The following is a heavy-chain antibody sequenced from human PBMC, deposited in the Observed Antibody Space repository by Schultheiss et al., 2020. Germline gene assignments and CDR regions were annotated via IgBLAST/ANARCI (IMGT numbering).Heavy chain of an antibody. CDR3: ARDRTGTSPGAFDI. V-gene: IGHV3-21*01. J-gene: IGHJ3*02. D-gene: IGHD1-7*01. CDR2: ISSSSSYI. CDR1: GFTFSSYS. Sequence: GGSLRLSCAASGFTFSSYSMNWVRQAPGKGLEWVSSISSSSSYIYYADSVKGRFTISRDNAKNSLYLQMNSLRAEDTAVYYCARDRTGTSPGAFDIWGQGTMVTVSS.